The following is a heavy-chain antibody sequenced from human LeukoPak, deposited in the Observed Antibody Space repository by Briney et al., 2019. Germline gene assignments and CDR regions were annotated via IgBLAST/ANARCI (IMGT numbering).Heavy chain of an antibody. CDR2: IYQSGST. Sequence: PSETLSLTCGVSGYSITSGYYWAWIRQPPGKGLEWIGNIYQSGSTYYNPSFKSRVTISVDTSKKQFSLKLNSVTAADTAVYYCAREASLVGATIYWGQGTLVTVSS. CDR1: GYSITSGYY. CDR3: AREASLVGATIY. V-gene: IGHV4-38-2*02. D-gene: IGHD1-26*01. J-gene: IGHJ4*02.